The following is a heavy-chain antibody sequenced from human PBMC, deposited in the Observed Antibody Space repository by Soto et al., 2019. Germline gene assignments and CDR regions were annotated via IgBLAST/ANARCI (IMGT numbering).Heavy chain of an antibody. V-gene: IGHV1-3*01. CDR2: INAGNGNT. J-gene: IGHJ6*02. CDR1: GYTFTSYG. D-gene: IGHD2-2*01. CDR3: ARDGGVVVVPAATYYYYGMDV. Sequence: ASVKVSCKASGYTFTSYGIHWVRQAPGQRLEWTGWINAGNGNTKYSEKFQGRVTITRDTSASTAYLELSSLRSEDTAVYYCARDGGVVVVPAATYYYYGMDVWGQGTTVTVSS.